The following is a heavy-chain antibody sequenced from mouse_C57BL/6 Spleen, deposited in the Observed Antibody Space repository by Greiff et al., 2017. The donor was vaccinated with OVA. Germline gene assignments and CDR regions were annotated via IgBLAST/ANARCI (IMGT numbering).Heavy chain of an antibody. CDR1: GFTFTDYY. CDR3: ARYEDSSGGGYYYAMDY. Sequence: EVKLMESGGGLVQPGGSLSLSCAASGFTFTDYYMSWVRQPPGKALEWLGFIRNKANGYTTEYSASVKGRFTISRDTSQSILYLQMNALRADDSATYYCARYEDSSGGGYYYAMDYWGQGTSVTVSS. J-gene: IGHJ4*01. D-gene: IGHD3-2*02. V-gene: IGHV7-3*01. CDR2: IRNKANGYTT.